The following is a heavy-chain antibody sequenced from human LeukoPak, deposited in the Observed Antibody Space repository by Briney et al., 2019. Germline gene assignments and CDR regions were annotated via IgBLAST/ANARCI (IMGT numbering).Heavy chain of an antibody. D-gene: IGHD1-1*01. CDR2: INSDGSST. J-gene: IGHJ4*02. Sequence: RGSLRLSCAASGFSFSRYWMHWVRHAPGEVLMWVSRINSDGSSTWYADSVKGRFTISRDNARNTLSLQMSSLGVEDTALYYCARDQDGMGTTMDLWGQGTQVIVSS. V-gene: IGHV3-74*01. CDR1: GFSFSRYW. CDR3: ARDQDGMGTTMDL.